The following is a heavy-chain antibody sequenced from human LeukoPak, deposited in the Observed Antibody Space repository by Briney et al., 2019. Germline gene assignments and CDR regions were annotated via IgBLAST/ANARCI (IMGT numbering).Heavy chain of an antibody. V-gene: IGHV3-30*04. CDR2: ISYDGSNK. CDR1: GFTFSSYA. D-gene: IGHD3-10*02. J-gene: IGHJ6*04. Sequence: GGSLRLSCAASGFTFSSYAMHWVRQAPGKGLEWVAVISYDGSNKYYADSVKGRFTISRDNSKNTLYLQMYSLRAEDTAVYYCAELGITMIGGVWGKGTTVTISS. CDR3: AELGITMIGGV.